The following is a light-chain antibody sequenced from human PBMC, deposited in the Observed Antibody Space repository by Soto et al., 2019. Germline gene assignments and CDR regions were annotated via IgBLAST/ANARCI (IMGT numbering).Light chain of an antibody. CDR2: SNT. Sequence: QLVLTQPPSASGTPGQTIATSCSGGSSNIGSHTVNWYQQLPGTAPRLLIYSNTQRPSGVPDRFSGSKSGTSASLAISGLQSEYEGDYYCAAWDDSLNGVVFGGGTKVTVL. V-gene: IGLV1-44*01. J-gene: IGLJ2*01. CDR3: AAWDDSLNGVV. CDR1: SSNIGSHT.